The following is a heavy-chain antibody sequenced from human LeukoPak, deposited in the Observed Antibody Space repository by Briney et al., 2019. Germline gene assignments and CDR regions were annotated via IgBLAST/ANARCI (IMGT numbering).Heavy chain of an antibody. V-gene: IGHV4-59*01. CDR2: IYYSGST. CDR3: VRVQWSGDYFDY. CDR1: GGSISSYY. J-gene: IGHJ4*02. Sequence: PSETLSLTCTVSGGSISSYYWSWIRQPPGKGLEWIGYIYYSGSTNYNPSLKSRVTISVDTSKNQFSLKLSSVTAADTAVYYCVRVQWSGDYFDYWGQGTLVTVSS. D-gene: IGHD3-3*01.